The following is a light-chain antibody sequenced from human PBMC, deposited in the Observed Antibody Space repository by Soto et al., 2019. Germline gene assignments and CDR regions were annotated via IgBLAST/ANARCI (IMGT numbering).Light chain of an antibody. V-gene: IGLV1-44*01. CDR2: TNN. Sequence: QSVLTQPPSASGTPGRRVTISCSGSSSNIGSNTVNWYEQLPGSAPQLLIYTNNQRPSGVPDRFSASKSGTSGSLAISGRQSEDEADYYCAAWDDSLNGLVFGTGTKLTVL. J-gene: IGLJ1*01. CDR1: SSNIGSNT. CDR3: AAWDDSLNGLV.